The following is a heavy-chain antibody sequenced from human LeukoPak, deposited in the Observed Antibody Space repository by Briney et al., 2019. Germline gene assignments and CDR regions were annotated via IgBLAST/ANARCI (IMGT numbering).Heavy chain of an antibody. CDR3: AGAYDFWSGYYYYYGMDV. D-gene: IGHD3-3*01. V-gene: IGHV1-69*13. CDR1: GGTFSSYA. J-gene: IGHJ6*02. CDR2: IIPIFGTA. Sequence: SVKVSCKASGGTFSSYAISWVRQAPGQGLEWMGGIIPIFGTANYAQKFQGRVTITADESTSTAYMELSSLRSEDTAVYYCAGAYDFWSGYYYYYGMDVWGQGTTVTVSS.